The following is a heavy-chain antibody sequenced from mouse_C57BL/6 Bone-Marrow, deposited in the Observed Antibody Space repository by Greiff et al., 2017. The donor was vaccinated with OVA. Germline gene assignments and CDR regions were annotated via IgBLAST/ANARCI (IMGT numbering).Heavy chain of an antibody. CDR2: IWWDDDT. CDR3: ALIYGPQNFDY. V-gene: IGHV8-8*01. D-gene: IGHD1-1*02. Sequence: ESGPGILQPSQTLSLTCSFSGFSLSTFGMGVGWIRQPSGQGLEWLAHIWWDDDTYYNPALKSRLTISTDTSKHQVFLTIAKVDTADTATYDGALIYGPQNFDYWGQGTTLTVSS. J-gene: IGHJ2*01. CDR1: GFSLSTFGMG.